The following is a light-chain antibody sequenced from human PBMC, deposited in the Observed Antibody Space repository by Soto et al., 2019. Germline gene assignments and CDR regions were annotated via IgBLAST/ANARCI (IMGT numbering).Light chain of an antibody. CDR2: AAS. CDR1: RDVGSD. Sequence: QMTQAPSALSPSVGEKIIITCRASRDVGSDVSWYQQKPGQAPKLLIYAASNLYTGVPSRFSGSRSGTEFTLTISRLQPEDFASYYCLQDYGDPWTFGQGTKVDIK. V-gene: IGKV1-6*01. J-gene: IGKJ1*01. CDR3: LQDYGDPWT.